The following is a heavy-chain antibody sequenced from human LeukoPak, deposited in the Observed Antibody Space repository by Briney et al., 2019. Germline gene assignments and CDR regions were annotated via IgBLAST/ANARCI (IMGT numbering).Heavy chain of an antibody. D-gene: IGHD2-21*02. CDR2: ISSSSSTM. Sequence: PGGSLRLSCAASGFTFSTYSMNWVRQAPGKGLEWVSYISSSSSTMFYADSVKGRFTISRDNAKNSLFLQMNSLRDEDTAVYYCASRAYGDCGFDYWGQGTLVTVPS. V-gene: IGHV3-48*02. J-gene: IGHJ4*02. CDR1: GFTFSTYS. CDR3: ASRAYGDCGFDY.